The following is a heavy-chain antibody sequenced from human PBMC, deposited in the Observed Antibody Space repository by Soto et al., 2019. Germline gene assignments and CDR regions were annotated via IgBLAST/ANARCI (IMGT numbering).Heavy chain of an antibody. CDR3: AIVEAGAGRGAFDV. J-gene: IGHJ3*01. CDR1: GGTFSSYA. CDR2: IIPIFGTA. D-gene: IGHD6-13*01. Sequence: SVKVSCKASGGTFSSYAISWVRQAPGQGLEWMGGIIPIFGTANYAQKFQGRVTITADESTSTAYMELSSLRSEDTAVYYCAIVEAGAGRGAFDVWGQGTMVTVSS. V-gene: IGHV1-69*13.